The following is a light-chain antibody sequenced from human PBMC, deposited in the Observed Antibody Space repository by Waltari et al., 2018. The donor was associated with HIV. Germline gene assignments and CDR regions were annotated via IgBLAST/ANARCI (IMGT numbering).Light chain of an antibody. J-gene: IGKJ4*01. CDR1: ESASNK. CDR2: GAS. Sequence: ELVMTQSPATLSVSPGERATLSCRASESASNKLAWYQQKPGQAPRLLFYGASTRATGIPARFSGSGSGTEFTLTISSLQSEDFAVYYCQQYNNWPLTFGGGTKVEIK. CDR3: QQYNNWPLT. V-gene: IGKV3-15*01.